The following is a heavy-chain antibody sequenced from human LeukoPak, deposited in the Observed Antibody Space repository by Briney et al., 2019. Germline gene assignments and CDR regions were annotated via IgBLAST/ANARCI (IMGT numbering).Heavy chain of an antibody. D-gene: IGHD4-17*01. CDR1: GYTLTELS. Sequence: ASVKVSCKVSGYTLTELSMHWVRQAPGKGLEWMGGFDPEDGETIYAQKFQGRVTMTEDTSTDTAYMELSSLRSEDTAVYYCATGDAPQRDYGDRGAFDSWGQGTLVTVSS. CDR2: FDPEDGET. J-gene: IGHJ3*02. CDR3: ATGDAPQRDYGDRGAFDS. V-gene: IGHV1-24*01.